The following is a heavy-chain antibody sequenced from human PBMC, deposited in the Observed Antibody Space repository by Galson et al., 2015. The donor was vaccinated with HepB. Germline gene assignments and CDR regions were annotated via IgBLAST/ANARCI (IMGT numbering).Heavy chain of an antibody. CDR3: ARVYVDHIVVVPAAIRDYYYYMDV. CDR1: GYTFTSYG. CDR2: ISAYNGNT. Sequence: SVKVSCKASGYTFTSYGISWVRQAPGQGLEWMGWISAYNGNTNYAQKLQGRVTMTTDTSTSTAYMELRSLRSDDTAVYYCARVYVDHIVVVPAAIRDYYYYMDVWGKGTTVTVSS. J-gene: IGHJ6*03. D-gene: IGHD2-2*01. V-gene: IGHV1-18*01.